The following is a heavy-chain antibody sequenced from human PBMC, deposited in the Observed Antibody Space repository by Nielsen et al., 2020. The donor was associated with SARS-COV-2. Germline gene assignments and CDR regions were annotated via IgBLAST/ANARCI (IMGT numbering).Heavy chain of an antibody. Sequence: ASVKVSCKASGYTFTSYYMHWVRQAPGQGLEWMGIINPSGGSTSYAQKFQGRVTMTRDTSMSTVYMELSSLRSEDTAVYYCARAQNYYDSSGYLRNDAFDIWGQGTMVTVST. V-gene: IGHV1-46*01. J-gene: IGHJ3*02. CDR3: ARAQNYYDSSGYLRNDAFDI. D-gene: IGHD3-22*01. CDR1: GYTFTSYY. CDR2: INPSGGST.